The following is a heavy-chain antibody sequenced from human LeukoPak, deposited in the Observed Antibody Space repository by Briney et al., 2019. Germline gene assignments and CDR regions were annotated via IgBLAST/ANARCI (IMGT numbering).Heavy chain of an antibody. D-gene: IGHD3-22*01. CDR3: GTPLYYYDSSGLNDY. CDR1: GFTFITYA. V-gene: IGHV3-23*01. CDR2: ISGSGGST. J-gene: IGHJ4*02. Sequence: PGGSLRLSCAASGFTFITYAMSWVRQAPGKGLEWVSTISGSGGSTYYGDSVKGRLTISRDNSKNTLYLQMNSLRVDDTAMYFCGTPLYYYDSSGLNDYWGQGTLVTVSS.